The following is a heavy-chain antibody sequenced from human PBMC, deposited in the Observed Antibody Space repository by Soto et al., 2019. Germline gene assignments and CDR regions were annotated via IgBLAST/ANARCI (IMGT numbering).Heavy chain of an antibody. D-gene: IGHD5-18*01. CDR2: ISYDGSEK. Sequence: GGSLRLSCEASGFIFSYYGIHWVRQAPGKGLQWVAVISYDGSEKYYADSVKGRFTISRDNSKNTLYLEMNSLRAEDTAVYYCVKEAYKYGYFDFWGQGTLVTVSS. CDR3: VKEAYKYGYFDF. J-gene: IGHJ4*02. CDR1: GFIFSYYG. V-gene: IGHV3-30*18.